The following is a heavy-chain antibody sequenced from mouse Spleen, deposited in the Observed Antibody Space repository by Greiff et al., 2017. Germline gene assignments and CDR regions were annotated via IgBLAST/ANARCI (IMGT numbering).Heavy chain of an antibody. CDR1: GYTFTSYW. Sequence: QVHVKQSGAELAKPGASVKLSCKASGYTFTSYWMHWVKQRPGQGLEWIGYINPSSGYTKYNQKFKDKATLTADKSSSTAYMQLSSLTYEDSAVYYCAREKSTMITYFDYWGQGTTLTVSS. J-gene: IGHJ2*01. V-gene: IGHV1-7*01. D-gene: IGHD2-4*01. CDR2: INPSSGYT. CDR3: AREKSTMITYFDY.